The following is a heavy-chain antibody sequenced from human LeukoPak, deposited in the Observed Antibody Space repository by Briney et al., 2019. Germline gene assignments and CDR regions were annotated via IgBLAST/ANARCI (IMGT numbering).Heavy chain of an antibody. D-gene: IGHD2-15*01. J-gene: IGHJ5*02. CDR3: ARVGVVVAATGNLWFDP. CDR1: GFTFSSYE. V-gene: IGHV3-48*03. Sequence: GGSLRLSCAASGFTFSSYEMNWVRQAPGKGLEWVSYISSSGTTIYYADSVKGRFTISRDNAKNSLYPQMNSLRAEDTAVYYCARVGVVVAATGNLWFDPWGQGTLATVSS. CDR2: ISSSGTTI.